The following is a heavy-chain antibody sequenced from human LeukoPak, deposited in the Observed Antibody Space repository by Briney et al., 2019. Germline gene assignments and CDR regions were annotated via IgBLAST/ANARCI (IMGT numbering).Heavy chain of an antibody. CDR2: ISGSGGST. J-gene: IGHJ4*02. V-gene: IGHV3-23*01. D-gene: IGHD3-10*01. Sequence: PGGSLRLSCAASGFTFSSYGMSWVRQAPGKGLEWVSAISGSGGSTYYADSVRGRFTISRDNSKNTLYLQMNSLRAEDTAVYYCAKEYYYGSGSYYIDYWGQGTLVTVSS. CDR1: GFTFSSYG. CDR3: AKEYYYGSGSYYIDY.